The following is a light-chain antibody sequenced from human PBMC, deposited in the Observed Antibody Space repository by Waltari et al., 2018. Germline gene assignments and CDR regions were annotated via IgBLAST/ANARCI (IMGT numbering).Light chain of an antibody. CDR2: DAS. CDR3: QQHNNRPPVT. CDR1: QSVNTD. V-gene: IGKV3-11*01. Sequence: EIVLTQSPAALSLSPGERATISCRASQSVNTDLAWYQQKPGRAPRLLVYDASNSANVIPAMFSGSGACTDFTLTISSLEPEDFAVYYCQQHNNRPPVTFGQGTRLEIQ. J-gene: IGKJ5*01.